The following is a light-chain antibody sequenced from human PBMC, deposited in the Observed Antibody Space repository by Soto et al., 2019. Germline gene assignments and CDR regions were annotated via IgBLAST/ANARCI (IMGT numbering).Light chain of an antibody. CDR1: QSISDT. V-gene: IGKV3-15*01. CDR3: QQYNNWPT. Sequence: EIVLTQSPATLSVSPGGGATLSCRASQSISDTLAWYQQKPGQAPRLLIHGASTRAPGFPARFSGSGSGTDFTLTISSLQSEDFAVYYCQQYNNWPTFGQGTKVDIK. CDR2: GAS. J-gene: IGKJ1*01.